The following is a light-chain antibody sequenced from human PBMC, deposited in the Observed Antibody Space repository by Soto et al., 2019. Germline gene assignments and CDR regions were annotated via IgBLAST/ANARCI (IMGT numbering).Light chain of an antibody. CDR1: SSDVGGYNY. J-gene: IGLJ1*01. CDR3: SSYAGSRSDYV. CDR2: EVS. V-gene: IGLV2-14*01. Sequence: QSALTQPASVSGSPGQSITISCTGTSSDVGGYNYVSWYQQHPGKAPKLMIYEVSHRPSGVSNRFSGSKSGNTASLTISGLQAEDEADYYCSSYAGSRSDYVFGTGTKLTVL.